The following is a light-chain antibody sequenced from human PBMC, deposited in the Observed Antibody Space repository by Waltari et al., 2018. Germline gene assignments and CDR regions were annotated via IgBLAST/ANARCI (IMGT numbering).Light chain of an antibody. CDR2: GAY. CDR3: QHHVRLPAT. J-gene: IGKJ1*01. CDR1: QSVNTY. V-gene: IGKV3-20*01. Sequence: IVLTQSPGTLSLSPGERATLSCRASQSVNTYLAWYQQKPGQAPRLLIYGAYTRAAGIPDRSSGSGFGTDFSLTISRLEAEDFAVYYCQHHVRLPATFGQGTKVEIK.